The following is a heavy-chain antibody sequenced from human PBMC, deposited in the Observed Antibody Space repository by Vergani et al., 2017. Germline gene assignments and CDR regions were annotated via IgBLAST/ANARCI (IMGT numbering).Heavy chain of an antibody. V-gene: IGHV3-64*01. Sequence: EVQLLESGGGLVQPGGSLRLSCAASGFTFSSYVMHWVRQAPGKGLEYVSTISSNGGSTYYANSVKGRFTISRDNSKNTLYLQMNSVRDEDTAVYYCAKGSKNTQSVSWFDPWGQGTLVTVSS. CDR2: ISSNGGST. CDR1: GFTFSSYV. D-gene: IGHD4-17*01. CDR3: AKGSKNTQSVSWFDP. J-gene: IGHJ5*02.